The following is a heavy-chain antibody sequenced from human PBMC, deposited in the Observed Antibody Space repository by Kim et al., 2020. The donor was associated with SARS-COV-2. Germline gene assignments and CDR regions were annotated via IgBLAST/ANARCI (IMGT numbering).Heavy chain of an antibody. D-gene: IGHD2-8*02. V-gene: IGHV3-15*01. CDR3: STGTEDRGSSKYWDY. J-gene: IGHJ4*01. CDR2: IKCSTGDRKK. CDR1: GFTFSNYW. Sequence: GGSLRLSCAASGFTFSNYWMSWVRQAPGKGLEWVGRIKCSTGDRKKDDAVTGRFRISRDSAKTTLSLQMRMMSVETTDISECSYSTGTEDRGSSKYWDY.